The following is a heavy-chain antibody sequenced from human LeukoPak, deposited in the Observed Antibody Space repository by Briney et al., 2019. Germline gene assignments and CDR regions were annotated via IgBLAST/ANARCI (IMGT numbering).Heavy chain of an antibody. CDR3: ARGPITGTTYFDY. CDR1: GLTFSTYA. Sequence: GGSLRLSCTASGLTFSTYALSWVRQTPGKGLEWLSVISATGSTTYYADSVRGRFTISRDNSKNTLYLQMNSLRAEDTAVYYCARGPITGTTYFDYWGQGALVTVSS. J-gene: IGHJ4*02. CDR2: ISATGSTT. V-gene: IGHV3-23*01. D-gene: IGHD1-7*01.